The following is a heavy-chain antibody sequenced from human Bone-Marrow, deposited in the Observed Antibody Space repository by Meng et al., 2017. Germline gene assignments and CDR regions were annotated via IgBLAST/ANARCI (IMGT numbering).Heavy chain of an antibody. CDR3: ARDEDISAAGYLLGDF. J-gene: IGHJ4*02. D-gene: IGHD6-13*01. V-gene: IGHV1-46*01. CDR1: GYTFTSYY. CDR2: INPSGGST. Sequence: ASVKVSCKASGYTFTSYYMHWVRQAPGQGLEWMGIINPSGGSTSYAQKFQGRVTMTRDTSTSTVYMELSSLRSDDTAVYYCARDEDISAAGYLLGDFWGQGTLVTVSS.